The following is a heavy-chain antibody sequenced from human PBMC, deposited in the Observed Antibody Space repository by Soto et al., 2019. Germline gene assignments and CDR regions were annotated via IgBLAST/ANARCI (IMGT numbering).Heavy chain of an antibody. CDR1: GYTFSSYH. Sequence: QIQLVQSGTEVKKPGASVKVSCKASGYTFSSYHITWVRQAPGQGLEWMGWISAYNGNTNYAQNLQGRVTMTTDPSTSTAYMELRSLRSDDTAVYYCARDLPPVDYWGQGTLVTVSS. J-gene: IGHJ4*02. CDR2: ISAYNGNT. CDR3: ARDLPPVDY. V-gene: IGHV1-18*01.